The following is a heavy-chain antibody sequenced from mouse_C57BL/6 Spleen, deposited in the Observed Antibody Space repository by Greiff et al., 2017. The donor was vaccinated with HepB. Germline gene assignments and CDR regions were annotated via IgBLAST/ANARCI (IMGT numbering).Heavy chain of an antibody. CDR2: ILPGSGST. Sequence: VQVVESGAELMKPGASVKLSCKATGYTFTGYWIEWVKQRPGHGLEWIGEILPGSGSTNYNEKFKGKATFTADTSSNTAYMQLSSLTTEDSAIYYCARESLYGNYEDYFDYWGQGTTLTVSS. J-gene: IGHJ2*01. CDR1: GYTFTGYW. D-gene: IGHD2-1*01. CDR3: ARESLYGNYEDYFDY. V-gene: IGHV1-9*01.